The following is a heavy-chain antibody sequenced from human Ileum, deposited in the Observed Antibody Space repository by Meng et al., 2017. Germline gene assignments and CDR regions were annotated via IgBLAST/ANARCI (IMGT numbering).Heavy chain of an antibody. J-gene: IGHJ3*02. V-gene: IGHV3-23*01. Sequence: GESLKISCAASGFTFSSHAMSWVRQTPGKGLEWVSGISGSGGGTYYADSVDGRFTITRDHSKSTLYLQVNSLRAEDTAVYYCARTTMARAFDIWGQGTMVTVSS. CDR1: GFTFSSHA. D-gene: IGHD3-10*01. CDR3: ARTTMARAFDI. CDR2: ISGSGGGT.